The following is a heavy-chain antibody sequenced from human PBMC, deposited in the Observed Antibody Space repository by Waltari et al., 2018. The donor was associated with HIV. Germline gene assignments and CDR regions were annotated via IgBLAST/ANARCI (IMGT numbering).Heavy chain of an antibody. V-gene: IGHV4-39*01. J-gene: IGHJ2*01. CDR2: IYYTGRA. CDR1: GGSVSSSSYF. Sequence: QLQLQESGPGLVKPSETLSLTCAVSGGSVSSSSYFWGWIRQPSGKGLEGVGRIYYTGRAYYNPALKGRVTISVDTSKNQFSLKVTSVTAADTAVYYCARHALRVGAAYWNFDLWGRGTLVTVSS. CDR3: ARHALRVGAAYWNFDL. D-gene: IGHD1-26*01.